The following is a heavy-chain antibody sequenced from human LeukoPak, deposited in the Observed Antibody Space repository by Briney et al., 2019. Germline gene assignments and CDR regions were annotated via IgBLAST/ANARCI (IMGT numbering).Heavy chain of an antibody. V-gene: IGHV1-69*06. CDR3: ARGATYYGDFDDAFDI. J-gene: IGHJ3*02. D-gene: IGHD4-17*01. CDR2: IIPIFGTA. Sequence: ASVKVSCKASGGTSSNYAISWVRQAPGQGLEWMGGIIPIFGTANYAQKFQGRVTITADKSTSTAYMELSSLRSEDTAVYYCARGATYYGDFDDAFDIWGQGTMVTVSS. CDR1: GGTSSNYA.